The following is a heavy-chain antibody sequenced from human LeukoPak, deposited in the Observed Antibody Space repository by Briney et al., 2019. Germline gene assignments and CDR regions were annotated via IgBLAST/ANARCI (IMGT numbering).Heavy chain of an antibody. CDR3: ARGLPPWSYGMDV. D-gene: IGHD2-21*02. Sequence: SQTLSLTCTVSGGSISSGDYYWSWIRQPPGRGLEWIGYIYYSGSTYYNPSLKSRVTISVDTSKNQFSLKLSSVTAADTAVYYCARGLPPWSYGMDVWGQGTTVTVSS. CDR2: IYYSGST. V-gene: IGHV4-30-4*01. CDR1: GGSISSGDYY. J-gene: IGHJ6*02.